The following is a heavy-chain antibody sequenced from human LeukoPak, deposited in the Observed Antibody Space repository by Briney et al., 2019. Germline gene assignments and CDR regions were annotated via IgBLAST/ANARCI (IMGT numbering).Heavy chain of an antibody. CDR3: ARALAAVGDYFDS. J-gene: IGHJ4*02. CDR2: VYPSRNT. Sequence: PSETLSLTCTVSGDSISSYYWNWIRQPAGKGLEWIGRVYPSRNTNYNPSLKSRILISVDTSKNQFSLKLSSVTAADTAVYYCARALAAVGDYFDSWGQGTLVTVSS. V-gene: IGHV4-4*07. CDR1: GDSISSYY. D-gene: IGHD6-13*01.